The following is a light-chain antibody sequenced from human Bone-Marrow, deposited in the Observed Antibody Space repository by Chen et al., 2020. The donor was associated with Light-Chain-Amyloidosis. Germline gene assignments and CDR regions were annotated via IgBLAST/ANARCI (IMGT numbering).Light chain of an antibody. Sequence: NFMLTQPHSVSEFPGKTVIISCTRSSGSIATNYVQWYQQRPGSSPTTVIYEDEQRPSGVPDRFSGSIDRSSNSASLTISGLKTEDEADYYCQSYQGSSQGVFGGGTKLTVL. J-gene: IGLJ3*02. CDR1: SGSIATNY. CDR2: EDE. V-gene: IGLV6-57*01. CDR3: QSYQGSSQGV.